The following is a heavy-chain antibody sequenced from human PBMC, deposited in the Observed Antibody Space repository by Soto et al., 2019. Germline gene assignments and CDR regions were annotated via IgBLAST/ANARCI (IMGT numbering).Heavy chain of an antibody. D-gene: IGHD3-9*01. Sequence: PGGSLRLSCAASGFTFSSYAMSWVRQAPGKGLEWVSAISGSGGSTYYADSVKGRFTISRDNSKNTLYLQMNSLRAEDTAVYYCAKAPAVLRSFDWLSDATTIPGIDVWRQGPTVTVCS. V-gene: IGHV3-23*01. J-gene: IGHJ6*02. CDR2: ISGSGGST. CDR3: AKAPAVLRSFDWLSDATTIPGIDV. CDR1: GFTFSSYA.